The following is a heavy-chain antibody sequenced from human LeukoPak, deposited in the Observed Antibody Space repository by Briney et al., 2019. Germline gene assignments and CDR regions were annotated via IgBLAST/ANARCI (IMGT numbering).Heavy chain of an antibody. J-gene: IGHJ4*02. CDR3: AKDKSAFYNGYDWDLDI. V-gene: IGHV3-9*01. CDR1: GFTFQHYA. CDR2: INWNSAKI. D-gene: IGHD5-12*01. Sequence: PGRSLRLSCAASGFTFQHYAIHWVRQVPGKGLEWVSGINWNSAKIGYADSVKGRFTISRDNAKSSVSLQMNSLRGEDTALYYCAKDKSAFYNGYDWDLDIWGQGTLVTVSS.